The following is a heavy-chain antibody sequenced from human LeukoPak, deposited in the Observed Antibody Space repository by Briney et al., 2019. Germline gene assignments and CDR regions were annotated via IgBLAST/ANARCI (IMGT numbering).Heavy chain of an antibody. CDR1: GFTFSNYT. Sequence: GGSLRLSCAASGFTFSNYTMNWVRQAPGEGLEWVSYISRGGNTRYYAGSVKDRFTISRDNVKTSLYLQMNSLRTEDTAVYYCARDIAASGDWWGQGTLVTVSS. V-gene: IGHV3-48*01. J-gene: IGHJ4*02. CDR2: ISRGGNTR. CDR3: ARDIAASGDW. D-gene: IGHD3-10*01.